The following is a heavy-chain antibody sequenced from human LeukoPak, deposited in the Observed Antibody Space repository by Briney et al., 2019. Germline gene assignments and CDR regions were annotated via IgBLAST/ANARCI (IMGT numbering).Heavy chain of an antibody. V-gene: IGHV4-30-4*08. D-gene: IGHD3-22*01. J-gene: IGHJ4*02. CDR3: ARGGHYYDSSGYYYGVYYFDY. CDR2: IYYSGST. CDR1: GGSISSGDYY. Sequence: PSETLSLTCTVSGGSISSGDYYWSWIRQPPGKGLEWIGYIYYSGSTYYNPSLKSRVTISVDTSKNQFSLKLSSVTVADTAVYYCARGGHYYDSSGYYYGVYYFDYWGQGTLVTVSS.